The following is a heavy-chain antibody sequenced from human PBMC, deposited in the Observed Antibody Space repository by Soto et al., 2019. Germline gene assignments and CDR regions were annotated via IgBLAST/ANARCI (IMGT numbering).Heavy chain of an antibody. CDR3: ARGSWDDVTGHYYMDV. J-gene: IGHJ6*03. CDR2: TYYRSKWYI. Sequence: QVQLQQSGPGLVKPSQTLSLTCDISGDRVPRNSAAWNWIRQTPSRGFEWLGRTYYRSKWYINYAVSVKSRITVNPDTSKNQFSLQLNSVTPEDTAVYYCARGSWDDVTGHYYMDVWGKGTTVTVSS. D-gene: IGHD1-1*01. V-gene: IGHV6-1*01. CDR1: GDRVPRNSAA.